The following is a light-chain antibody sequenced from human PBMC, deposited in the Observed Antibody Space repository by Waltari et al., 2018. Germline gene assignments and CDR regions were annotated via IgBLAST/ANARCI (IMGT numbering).Light chain of an antibody. Sequence: QSVLTQPPSTSGTTGQRVTISCSGSSSNVGPNYVSWYQQLPGTAPTLLISNNNRRPSGVPDRFSGSKSGTSASLAISGLQSEDEADYYCAAWDDSLNAWMFGGGTKLTVL. CDR2: NNN. J-gene: IGLJ3*02. V-gene: IGLV1-44*01. CDR3: AAWDDSLNAWM. CDR1: SSNVGPNY.